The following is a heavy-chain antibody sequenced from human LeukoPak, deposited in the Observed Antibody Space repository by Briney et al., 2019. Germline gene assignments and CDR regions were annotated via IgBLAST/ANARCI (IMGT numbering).Heavy chain of an antibody. CDR2: IYPGDSDT. Sequence: GESLKISCKGSGYSFTNYWIGWVRQMPGRGLEWMGIIYPGDSDTRYSPSFQGQVTISADKSINTAYLQWSSLKASDTAIYYRARHGCSGGNCHLGYWGQGTLVTVSS. D-gene: IGHD2-15*01. CDR3: ARHGCSGGNCHLGY. V-gene: IGHV5-51*01. J-gene: IGHJ4*02. CDR1: GYSFTNYW.